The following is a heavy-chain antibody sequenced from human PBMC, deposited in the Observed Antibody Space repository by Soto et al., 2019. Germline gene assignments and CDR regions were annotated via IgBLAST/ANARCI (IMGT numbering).Heavy chain of an antibody. CDR3: AHICRWLDTFGI. CDR2: IYCDDDK. Sequence: QITLKESGPTLVKPTQTLTLTCTCSGFSLSTSGVAVGWIRQPPGKALEWLAGIYCDDDKRYNPSLNSRLTSTKDSSKSHVVLTMITMDTVDTATYYCAHICRWLDTFGIWGRGTMVTVSS. CDR1: GFSLSTSGVA. D-gene: IGHD6-19*01. V-gene: IGHV2-5*02. J-gene: IGHJ3*02.